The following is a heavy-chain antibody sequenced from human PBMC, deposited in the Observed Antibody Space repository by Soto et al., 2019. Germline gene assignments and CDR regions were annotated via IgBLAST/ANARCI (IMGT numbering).Heavy chain of an antibody. Sequence: QITLKESGPTLVKPTQTLTLTCTFSGFSLSTSGVGVGWIRQPQGKPLEWLPLIHWDDDKRYTPALKSRLNITKETSKHQVVLTMTNMDRVGTATYYCAQRRDITMVRGVIIAEFDPWGQGTLVTVSS. CDR2: IHWDDDK. D-gene: IGHD3-10*01. J-gene: IGHJ5*02. V-gene: IGHV2-5*02. CDR3: AQRRDITMVRGVIIAEFDP. CDR1: GFSLSTSGVG.